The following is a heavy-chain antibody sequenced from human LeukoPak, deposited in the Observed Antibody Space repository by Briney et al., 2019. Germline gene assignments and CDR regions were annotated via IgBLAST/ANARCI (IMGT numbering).Heavy chain of an antibody. CDR1: GGSISSGSYY. Sequence: SETLSLTCTVSGGSISSGSYYWSWIRQPAGQGLEWIGRIYTSGSTNYNPSLKSRVTISVNTSKNQFSLKLSSVTAADTAVYYCARVSIGGYYDSSGYYYFDYWGQGSLATDSS. CDR3: ARVSIGGYYDSSGYYYFDY. D-gene: IGHD3-22*01. V-gene: IGHV4-61*02. J-gene: IGHJ4*02. CDR2: IYTSGST.